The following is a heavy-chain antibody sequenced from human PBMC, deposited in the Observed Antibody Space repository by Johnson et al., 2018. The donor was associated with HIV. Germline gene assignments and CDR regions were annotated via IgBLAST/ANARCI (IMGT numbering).Heavy chain of an antibody. V-gene: IGHV3-30*18. CDR3: AKDLPRIRIPTKDDAFDI. Sequence: QMLLVESGGGVVRPGGSLRLSCAASGFTFSSCGMHWVRQAPGKGLEWVAVISYDGSNKYYADSVKGRFTISRDNSKNTLYMQMNSLRAEDTAVYYCAKDLPRIRIPTKDDAFDIWGQGTMVTVSS. CDR1: GFTFSSCG. D-gene: IGHD1-26*01. CDR2: ISYDGSNK. J-gene: IGHJ3*02.